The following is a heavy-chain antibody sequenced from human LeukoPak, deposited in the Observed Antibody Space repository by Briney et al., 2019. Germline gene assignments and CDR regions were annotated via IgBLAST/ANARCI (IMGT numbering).Heavy chain of an antibody. J-gene: IGHJ4*02. CDR1: GFTVSSNY. V-gene: IGHV3-53*01. D-gene: IGHD5-18*01. CDR3: ASGKETSMAQGY. CDR2: IHSGGSI. Sequence: PGGSLRLSRAVSGFTVSSNYMTWVRQAPGKGLEWVSVIHSGGSIYYADSVKGRFTISRDISKNTVDLQLNSLRAEDTAVYYCASGKETSMAQGYWGQGTLVTVSS.